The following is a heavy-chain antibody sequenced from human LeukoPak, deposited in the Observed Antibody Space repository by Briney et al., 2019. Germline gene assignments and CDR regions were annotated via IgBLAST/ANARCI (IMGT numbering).Heavy chain of an antibody. CDR3: AREGSGDYLASFLPAFDY. J-gene: IGHJ4*02. CDR2: IYPGDSNT. CDR1: GYSFTNYW. Sequence: GESLKISCKGSGYSFTNYWIGWVRQMPGKGLEWMGIIYPGDSNTRYSPSFQGQVTISADKSINTAYLQWSSLKASDTAMYYCAREGSGDYLASFLPAFDYWGQGTLVTVSS. V-gene: IGHV5-51*01. D-gene: IGHD4-17*01.